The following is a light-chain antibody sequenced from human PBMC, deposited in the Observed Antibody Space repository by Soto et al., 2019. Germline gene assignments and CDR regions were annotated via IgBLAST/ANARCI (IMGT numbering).Light chain of an antibody. CDR3: SSYTTSNTRQIV. CDR1: NSDDGGYNY. Sequence: QSALTQPASVSGSPGQSITISCTGTNSDDGGYNYVSWYQHHPGKAPKLMIYDVSNRPSGVSNRFSGSKSGNTASLTISGLQPEDQADYYCSSYTTSNTRQIVFGTGTKVTVL. CDR2: DVS. J-gene: IGLJ1*01. V-gene: IGLV2-14*03.